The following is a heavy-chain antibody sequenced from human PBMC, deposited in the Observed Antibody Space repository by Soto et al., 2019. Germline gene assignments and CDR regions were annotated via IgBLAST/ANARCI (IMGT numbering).Heavy chain of an antibody. V-gene: IGHV3-33*01. CDR1: GFTFGSYG. D-gene: IGHD6-6*01. J-gene: IGHJ4*02. CDR2: IWYDGSNK. Sequence: GGSLRLSCAASGFTFGSYGMHWVRQAPGKGLEWVAVIWYDGSNKYYADSVKGRFTISRDNSKNTLYLQMNSLRAEDTAVYYCARDQEYRSSSKSQPFDYWGQGTLVTVYS. CDR3: ARDQEYRSSSKSQPFDY.